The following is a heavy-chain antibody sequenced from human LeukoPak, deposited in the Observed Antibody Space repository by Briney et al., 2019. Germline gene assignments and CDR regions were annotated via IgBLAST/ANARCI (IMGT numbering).Heavy chain of an antibody. J-gene: IGHJ4*02. D-gene: IGHD1-14*01. V-gene: IGHV3-23*01. Sequence: GGSLRLSCAASGFTFSSYAMSWVCQAPGKGLEWVSAISGVADRTYYADSVKGRFTISRDNSKNTLSLQMNSLRAEDAAIYYCAKESPYTSRRNYYFDYWGQGTLVTVSS. CDR3: AKESPYTSRRNYYFDY. CDR2: ISGVADRT. CDR1: GFTFSSYA.